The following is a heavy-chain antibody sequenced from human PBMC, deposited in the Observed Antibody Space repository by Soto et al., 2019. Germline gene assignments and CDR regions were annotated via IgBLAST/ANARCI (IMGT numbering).Heavy chain of an antibody. CDR1: GFTFDDYA. D-gene: IGHD3-3*01. J-gene: IGHJ4*02. CDR2: ISWNSGSI. Sequence: GGSLRLSCAASGFTFDDYAMHWVRQAPGKGLGWVSGISWNSGSIGYADSVKGRFTISRDNAKNSLYLQMNSLRAEDTALYYCAKDINRDFWSGYYSYYFDYWGQGTLVTVSS. V-gene: IGHV3-9*01. CDR3: AKDINRDFWSGYYSYYFDY.